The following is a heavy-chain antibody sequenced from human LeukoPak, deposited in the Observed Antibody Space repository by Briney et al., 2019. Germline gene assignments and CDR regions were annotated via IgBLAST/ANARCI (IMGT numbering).Heavy chain of an antibody. CDR1: GLIFSNYV. D-gene: IGHD2-2*02. V-gene: IGHV3-30-3*01. CDR2: ISYDGSNK. Sequence: GGSLRLSRAASGLIFSNYVMHWVRQPPGKGLEWVAVISYDGSNKYYADSVKGRFTISRDNSKNTLYLQMNSLRAEDTAVYYCARGWDRDCTSTSCYIAYNWGQGTLVSVSS. J-gene: IGHJ4*02. CDR3: ARGWDRDCTSTSCYIAYN.